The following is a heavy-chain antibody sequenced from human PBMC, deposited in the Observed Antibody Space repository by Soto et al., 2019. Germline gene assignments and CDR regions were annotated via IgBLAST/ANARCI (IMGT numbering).Heavy chain of an antibody. CDR3: ARDHGGFDY. CDR2: ISYDGSNK. V-gene: IGHV3-30-3*01. Sequence: GGSLRLSCAASGFTFSSYAMHWVRQAPGKGLEWVAVISYDGSNKYYADSVKGRFTISRDNSKNTLYLQMNSLRAEDTAVYYCARDHGGFDYWGQGTLVTVSS. CDR1: GFTFSSYA. J-gene: IGHJ4*02. D-gene: IGHD3-3*01.